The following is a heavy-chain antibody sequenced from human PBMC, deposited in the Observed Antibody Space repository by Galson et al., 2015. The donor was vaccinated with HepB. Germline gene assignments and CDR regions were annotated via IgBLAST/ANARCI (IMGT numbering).Heavy chain of an antibody. Sequence: SLRLSCAASGFTFSSLGMTWVRQAPGKGLECVSAIGVNAGSTDYADSVKGRFTISRDNSKNMLYLRMNNLRAEDTAVYYCAKGTTNIDYWGQGTLVTVSS. CDR1: GFTFSSLG. CDR2: IGVNAGST. J-gene: IGHJ4*02. V-gene: IGHV3-23*01. CDR3: AKGTTNIDY. D-gene: IGHD1-1*01.